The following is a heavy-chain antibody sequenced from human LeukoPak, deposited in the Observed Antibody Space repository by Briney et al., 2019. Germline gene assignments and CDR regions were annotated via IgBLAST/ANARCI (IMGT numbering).Heavy chain of an antibody. CDR1: GFTFSSCW. D-gene: IGHD3-16*01. CDR3: ARDMGVRPLGYYYYYMDV. CDR2: IKQDGSEK. Sequence: PGGSLRLSCAASGFTFSSCWMSWVRQAPGKGLEWVANIKQDGSEKYYVDSVKGRFTISRDNAKNSLYLQMNSLRAEDTAVYYCARDMGVRPLGYYYYYMDVWGKGTTVTVSS. J-gene: IGHJ6*03. V-gene: IGHV3-7*01.